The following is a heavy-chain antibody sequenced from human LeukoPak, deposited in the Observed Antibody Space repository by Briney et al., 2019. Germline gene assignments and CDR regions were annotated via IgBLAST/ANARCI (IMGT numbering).Heavy chain of an antibody. J-gene: IGHJ2*01. D-gene: IGHD3-3*01. CDR1: GGSISSSNW. CDR2: IYHSGST. V-gene: IGHV4-4*02. CDR3: ARESPYESGMQYFDL. Sequence: PSETLSLTCAVSGGSISSSNWWSWVRQPPGKGLEWIGEIYHSGSTNYNPSLKSRVTISVDKSKNQFSLKLSSVTAADTAVYYCARESPYESGMQYFDLWGRGTLVTVSS.